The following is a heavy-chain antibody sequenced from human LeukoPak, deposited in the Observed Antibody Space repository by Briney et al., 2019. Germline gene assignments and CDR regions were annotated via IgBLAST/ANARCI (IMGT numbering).Heavy chain of an antibody. D-gene: IGHD2-21*02. CDR3: ARVDEVVTDAYYYYYMDV. CDR2: INPNDGST. Sequence: ASVKVSCKASGYTFTSYYIHWVRQAPGQGLEWMGIINPNDGSTSYAQKFQGRVTMTRDMSTSTVYMELSSLRSEDTAVYYCARVDEVVTDAYYYYYMDVWGKGTTVTISS. CDR1: GYTFTSYY. V-gene: IGHV1-46*01. J-gene: IGHJ6*03.